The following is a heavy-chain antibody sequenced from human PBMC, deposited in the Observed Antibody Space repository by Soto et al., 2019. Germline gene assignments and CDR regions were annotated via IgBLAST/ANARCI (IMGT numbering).Heavy chain of an antibody. CDR2: INPNGGAT. CDR3: ARESGGATATLDYYYFYMDV. V-gene: IGHV1-2*02. Sequence: QVQLVQSGAEVKKPGASVKVSCKTSGDSFSAYYLHWVRQAPGPGLEWLGWINPNGGATKYAQKFRGRVAMTRDTSIRTAQLELNSLRSDDTAIYYCARESGGATATLDYYYFYMDVWGKGTTVTVSS. J-gene: IGHJ6*03. D-gene: IGHD5-12*01. CDR1: GDSFSAYY.